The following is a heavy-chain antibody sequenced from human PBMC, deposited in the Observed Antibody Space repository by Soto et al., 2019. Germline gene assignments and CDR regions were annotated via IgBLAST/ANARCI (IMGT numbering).Heavy chain of an antibody. CDR1: GGSISSRTFW. CDR3: ARHPRDDYNYGGSGIFDY. V-gene: IGHV4-39*01. D-gene: IGHD4-4*01. CDR2: MYYSGSS. J-gene: IGHJ4*02. Sequence: QLQLQESGPGLVKPSETLSLTCSVSGGSISSRTFWWAWIRQPPGKGLAWIGDMYYSGSSYSSPPHKTRVTLSVDTSKNQLSLKPNSVTAADTAVYYCARHPRDDYNYGGSGIFDYWGQGTLVTVSS.